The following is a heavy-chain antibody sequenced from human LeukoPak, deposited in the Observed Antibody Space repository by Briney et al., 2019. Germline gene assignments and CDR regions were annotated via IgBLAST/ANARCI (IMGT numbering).Heavy chain of an antibody. CDR2: INPNSGGT. CDR1: GYTFTGYY. D-gene: IGHD3-10*01. J-gene: IGHJ4*02. Sequence: GASVKVSCKASGYTFTGYYMHWVRQAPGQGLEWMGWINPNSGGTNYAQKFQGRVTMTRDTSISTAYMELSRLRSDDTAVYYCARDEGDSYGSGSYPLIDYWGQGTLVTVSS. V-gene: IGHV1-2*02. CDR3: ARDEGDSYGSGSYPLIDY.